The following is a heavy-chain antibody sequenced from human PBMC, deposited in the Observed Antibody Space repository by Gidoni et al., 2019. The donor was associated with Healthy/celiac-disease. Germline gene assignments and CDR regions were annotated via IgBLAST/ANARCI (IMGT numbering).Heavy chain of an antibody. CDR1: GFTFSSES. V-gene: IGHV3-21*01. J-gene: IGHJ4*02. CDR2: SSSSSRYI. Sequence: EVQLVESGGGLVKPGGSLSLSCAASGFTFSSESMNWFRQAPGKGLEWVSSSSSSSRYIYYADSVKGRFTIARDNAKNSLYLQMNSLRAEDTAVYYCARDGTVVTSDWGQGTLVTVSS. D-gene: IGHD2-21*02. CDR3: ARDGTVVTSD.